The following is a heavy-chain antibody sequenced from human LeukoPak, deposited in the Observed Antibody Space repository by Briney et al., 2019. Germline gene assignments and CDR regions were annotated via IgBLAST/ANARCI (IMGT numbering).Heavy chain of an antibody. CDR2: ISYDGSNK. CDR1: GFTFSSYA. J-gene: IGHJ4*02. V-gene: IGHV3-30-3*01. D-gene: IGHD5-18*01. Sequence: GGSLRLSCAASGFTFSSYAMHWVRQAPGKGLEWVAVISYDGSNKYSADSVKGRFTISRDNSKNTLFLQMNSLRAEDTAVYYCARLSGYSYGYSDYWGQGTLVTVSS. CDR3: ARLSGYSYGYSDY.